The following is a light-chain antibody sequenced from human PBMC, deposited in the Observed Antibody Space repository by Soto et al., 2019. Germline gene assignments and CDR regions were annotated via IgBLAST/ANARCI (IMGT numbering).Light chain of an antibody. CDR3: CSYAGSSTFLYV. CDR2: EGS. V-gene: IGLV2-23*03. Sequence: QSALTQAASGSGSPGQSITISCTGTSSDVGSYNLVSWYQQHPGKAPKLMIYEGSKRPSGVSNRFSGSKSGNTASLTISGLQAEDEADYYCCSYAGSSTFLYVFGTGTKVTVL. CDR1: SSDVGSYNL. J-gene: IGLJ1*01.